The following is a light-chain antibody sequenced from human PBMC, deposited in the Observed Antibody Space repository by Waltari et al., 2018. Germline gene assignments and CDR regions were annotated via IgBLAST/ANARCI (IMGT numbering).Light chain of an antibody. J-gene: IGKJ4*01. Sequence: EIVLTQSPATLSLSTGGRATLSCRASQSIQMYLGWYQQKPGQAPRLLIYHAYNRATGVPARFSGSGSETDFTLTISSLEPEDSAIYYCQQRADWPLTFGGGTTVEIK. CDR1: QSIQMY. CDR3: QQRADWPLT. V-gene: IGKV3-11*01. CDR2: HAY.